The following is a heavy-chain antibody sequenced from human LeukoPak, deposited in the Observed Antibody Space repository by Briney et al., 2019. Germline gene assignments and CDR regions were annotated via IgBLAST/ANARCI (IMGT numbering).Heavy chain of an antibody. Sequence: SEALSLTCTVSGGSISSYYWSWVRQPPGKGLEWIGCIDYSGSTNYNPSLKSRVTISVDTSKNQFSLKLSSVTAADTAVYYCARVVVGFGEFLGAFDIWSQGTMVTVSS. J-gene: IGHJ3*02. CDR1: GGSISSYY. CDR2: IDYSGST. V-gene: IGHV4-59*01. D-gene: IGHD3-10*01. CDR3: ARVVVGFGEFLGAFDI.